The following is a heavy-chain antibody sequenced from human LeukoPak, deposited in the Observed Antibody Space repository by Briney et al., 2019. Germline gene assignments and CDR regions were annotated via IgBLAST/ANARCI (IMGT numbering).Heavy chain of an antibody. Sequence: SETLSLTCAVYGGSFNDYYWTWIRQSPGKGLEWIGEINHSGSTSYNPSLKSRVTISVDTSKNQFSLKLSSVTAADTAVYYCARDRQAVAGTGNWFDPWGQGTLVTVSS. J-gene: IGHJ5*02. V-gene: IGHV4-34*01. D-gene: IGHD6-19*01. CDR2: INHSGST. CDR1: GGSFNDYY. CDR3: ARDRQAVAGTGNWFDP.